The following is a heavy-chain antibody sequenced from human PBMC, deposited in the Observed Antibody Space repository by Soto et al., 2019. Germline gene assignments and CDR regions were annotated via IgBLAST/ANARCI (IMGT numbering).Heavy chain of an antibody. V-gene: IGHV3-49*03. D-gene: IGHD3-10*01. J-gene: IGHJ6*02. CDR3: SRGHPYYGSGSYSDGMDV. CDR1: GFTFGDYA. Sequence: GALRLSCTASGFTFGDYAVNWFRQAPGKGLEWVSFIRSNSYGGTIEYAASVEGRFTISRDDSKSIAYLQMNSLKIEDTAVYYCSRGHPYYGSGSYSDGMDVWGQGTTVTVSS. CDR2: IRSNSYGGTI.